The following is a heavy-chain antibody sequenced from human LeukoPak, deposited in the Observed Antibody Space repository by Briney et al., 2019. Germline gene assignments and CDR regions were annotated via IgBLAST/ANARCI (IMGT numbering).Heavy chain of an antibody. CDR2: VRPEGTTT. V-gene: IGHV3-74*03. CDR1: GFAFSTYW. Sequence: GGSLRLSCAASGFAFSTYWMHWVRQAPGKGLVWVSRVRPEGTTTAYADSVKGRFTISRDNAKNTLFLQMNSLSAEDTAVYYCARDLDWILFDYWGQGTLVTVSS. J-gene: IGHJ4*02. CDR3: ARDLDWILFDY. D-gene: IGHD3-9*01.